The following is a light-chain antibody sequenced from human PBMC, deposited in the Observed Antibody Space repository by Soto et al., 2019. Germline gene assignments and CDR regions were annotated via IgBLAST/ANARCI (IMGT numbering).Light chain of an antibody. CDR3: QQYDTSPPT. V-gene: IGKV3-20*01. CDR1: QTIASRY. Sequence: EIVLTQSPGTLSLSPGERATLSCRASQTIASRYLAWYQHQPGQAPRLLIYRTFARDPGIPDRFSGGGSGTDFTLTISRLEREDFAVYYCQQYDTSPPTFSQGTRLDIK. J-gene: IGKJ5*01. CDR2: RTF.